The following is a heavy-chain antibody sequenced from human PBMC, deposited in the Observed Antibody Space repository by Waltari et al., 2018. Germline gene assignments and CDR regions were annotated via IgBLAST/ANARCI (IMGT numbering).Heavy chain of an antibody. CDR2: ISWNSGSI. D-gene: IGHD6-19*01. V-gene: IGHV3-9*01. CDR1: GFTFDDYA. CDR3: AKDRIAVAGVVDY. Sequence: EVQLVESGGGLVQPGRSLRLSCAASGFTFDDYAMHWVRQAPGKGLEWVSGISWNSGSIGYAYSVKGRFTISRDNAKNSLYLQMNSLRAEDTALYYCAKDRIAVAGVVDYWGQGTLVTVSS. J-gene: IGHJ4*02.